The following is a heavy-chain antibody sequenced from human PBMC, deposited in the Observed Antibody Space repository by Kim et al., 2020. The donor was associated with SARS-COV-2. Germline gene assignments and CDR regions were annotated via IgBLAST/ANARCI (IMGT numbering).Heavy chain of an antibody. Sequence: SETLSLTCTVSGGSISSGSDYWSWIRQPAGKGLEWIGRLYTSGSITYNPSLKSRITISRDTSKNQFSLKLTSVTAADTAVYYCARGKSVALDAFDIWGPGTMVTVSS. CDR2: LYTSGSI. CDR1: GGSISSGSDY. V-gene: IGHV4-61*02. CDR3: ARGKSVALDAFDI. J-gene: IGHJ3*02.